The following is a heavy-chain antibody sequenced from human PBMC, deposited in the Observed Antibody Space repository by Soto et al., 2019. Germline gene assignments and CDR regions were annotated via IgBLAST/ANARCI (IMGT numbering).Heavy chain of an antibody. D-gene: IGHD3-22*01. CDR2: IYYSGST. CDR1: GGSMSRGGYY. V-gene: IGHV4-31*03. CDR3: ATNGGYYDASGPKYFQY. J-gene: IGHJ1*01. Sequence: SVTLSFTCIVSGGSMSRGGYYWSWIRQYPGKGLECIGYIYYSGSTNYNPSLRSRVAISLDTSKNQFSLKLTSVTAADTAVYYCATNGGYYDASGPKYFQYWGQGTVVTVSS.